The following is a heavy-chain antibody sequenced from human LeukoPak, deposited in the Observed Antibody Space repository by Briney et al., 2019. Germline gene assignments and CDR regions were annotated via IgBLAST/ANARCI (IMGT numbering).Heavy chain of an antibody. Sequence: ASVKVSCKASGYTFTSYYMHWVRQAPGQGLEWMGIINPSGGSTSYAQKFQGRVTMTRDTSTSTVYMELSSLRSEDTAVYYCARVVTMTPPNWYFDLWGRGTLVTVSS. V-gene: IGHV1-46*01. CDR1: GYTFTSYY. CDR3: ARVVTMTPPNWYFDL. J-gene: IGHJ2*01. CDR2: INPSGGST. D-gene: IGHD3-22*01.